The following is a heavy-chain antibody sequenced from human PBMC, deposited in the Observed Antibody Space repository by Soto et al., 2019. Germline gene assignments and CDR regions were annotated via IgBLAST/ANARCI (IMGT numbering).Heavy chain of an antibody. CDR3: AGMPYTSGLRFDP. V-gene: IGHV4-30-2*01. CDR1: GDSYRISTYS. J-gene: IGHJ5*02. CDR2: IYQSGVT. Sequence: SETLSLTCNMSGDSYRISTYSWSWIRQPPGTALQWIGFIYQSGVTSYNPSLASRVSISLDRSNNQCSLKLKSVTAADTDVYFCAGMPYTSGLRFDPWGPGTLVTVPQ. D-gene: IGHD6-19*01.